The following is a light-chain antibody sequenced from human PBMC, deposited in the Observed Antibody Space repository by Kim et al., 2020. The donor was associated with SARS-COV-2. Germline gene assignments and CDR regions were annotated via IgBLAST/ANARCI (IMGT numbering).Light chain of an antibody. CDR3: SSYIRGSTNYV. Sequence: SITISPTGTSSDIDGYNYVSWYQQHPGKAPNLVIYEVDNRPSGVSIRFSGSKSGNTASLTISGLQAEDEADYYCSSYIRGSTNYVFGTGTKVTVL. J-gene: IGLJ1*01. CDR1: SSDIDGYNY. CDR2: EVD. V-gene: IGLV2-14*01.